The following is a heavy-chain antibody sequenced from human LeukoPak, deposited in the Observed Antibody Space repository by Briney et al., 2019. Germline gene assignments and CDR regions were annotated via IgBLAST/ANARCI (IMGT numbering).Heavy chain of an antibody. CDR1: GGSISSYY. CDR2: IYYSGST. Sequence: SETLSLTCTVSGGSISSYYWSWIRQPPGKGLEWIGYIYYSGSTNYNPSLKSRVTISVDTSKNQFSLKLSSVTAADTAVYYCASGYLFDYWGQGTLVTVSS. CDR3: ASGYLFDY. D-gene: IGHD5-18*01. V-gene: IGHV4-59*12. J-gene: IGHJ4*02.